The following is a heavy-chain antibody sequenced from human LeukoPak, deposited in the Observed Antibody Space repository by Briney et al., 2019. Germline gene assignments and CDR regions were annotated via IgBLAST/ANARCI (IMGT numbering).Heavy chain of an antibody. Sequence: PGGSLRLSCAASGFTFSNAWMSWVRQAPGKGLEWIGRIKSKTDGGTTDYAAPVKGRFTISRDDSKNTAYLQMSSLKIEDTAVYYCTRVGPSTVVDYWGQGTQVTVSS. CDR2: IKSKTDGGTT. CDR1: GFTFSNAW. J-gene: IGHJ4*02. D-gene: IGHD1-26*01. V-gene: IGHV3-15*01. CDR3: TRVGPSTVVDY.